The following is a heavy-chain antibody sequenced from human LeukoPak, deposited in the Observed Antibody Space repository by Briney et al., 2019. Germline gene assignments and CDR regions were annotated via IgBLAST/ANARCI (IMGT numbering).Heavy chain of an antibody. J-gene: IGHJ4*02. D-gene: IGHD2-21*02. CDR2: INPNSGGT. CDR1: GYTFTGYY. CDR3: ARGTLPVILSVTAAAFDY. V-gene: IGHV1-2*02. Sequence: VKVSCKASGYTFTGYYMHWVRQAPGQGLEWMGWINPNSGGTNYAQKLQGRVTMTRDTSITTAYMELSRLRSDDTAVYYCARGTLPVILSVTAAAFDYWGQGTLVTVSS.